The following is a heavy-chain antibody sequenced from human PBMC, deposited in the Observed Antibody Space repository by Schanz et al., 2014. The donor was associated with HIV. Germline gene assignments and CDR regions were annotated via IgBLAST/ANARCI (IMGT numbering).Heavy chain of an antibody. CDR2: ISGSGGSP. CDR3: ARGQPLVQRWFDP. V-gene: IGHV3-23*01. CDR1: GFTFSSYA. Sequence: EVQLLESGGGLVQPGGSLRLSCAASGFTFSSYAMSWVRQAPGKGLEWVSTISGSGGSPYYADSVKGRFTISRDNSKNTLYLQMNSLRPEDTAVYYCARGQPLVQRWFDPWGQGTLVTVSS. D-gene: IGHD6-13*01. J-gene: IGHJ5*02.